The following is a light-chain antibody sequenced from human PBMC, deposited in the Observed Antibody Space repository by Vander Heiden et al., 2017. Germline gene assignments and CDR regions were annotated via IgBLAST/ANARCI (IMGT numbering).Light chain of an antibody. CDR3: QQYYGSPFT. CDR2: WAS. CDR1: QSFLFYSNNKNY. V-gene: IGKV4-1*01. Sequence: DIVMTQSPDSLAVSLGERATIHCKSSQSFLFYSNNKNYLAWYKQKHRQPPKLLIKWASTRESGVPDRFSGSGSGTDFTLTSSSLQAEDVAVYSCQQYYGSPFTFGGGTTVEIK. J-gene: IGKJ4*01.